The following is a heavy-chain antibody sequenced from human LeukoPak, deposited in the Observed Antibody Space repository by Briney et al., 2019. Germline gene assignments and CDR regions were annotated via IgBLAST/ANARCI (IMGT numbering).Heavy chain of an antibody. CDR3: ARGLGYSSSGRGTNWLDP. J-gene: IGHJ5*02. CDR1: GGSFSGYY. CDR2: INHSGST. Sequence: SETLSLTSAVYGGSFSGYYWCWIRQPPRRGLEWSGEINHSGSTNYNPSLKSRVTISVDTSKNKLCLKLRSTTAANTAVYYCARGLGYSSSGRGTNWLDPWGQRTLVTLSS. V-gene: IGHV4-34*01. D-gene: IGHD6-6*01.